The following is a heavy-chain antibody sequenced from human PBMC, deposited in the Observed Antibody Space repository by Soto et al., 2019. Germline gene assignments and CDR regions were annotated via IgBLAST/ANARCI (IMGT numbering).Heavy chain of an antibody. Sequence: EVQLLDSGGGLVQPGGSLRLSCAASGFTFSNYAMSWVRQAPGKGLEWVSGVGGSGDSTYYADSVKGRFTISRDNSKDTLYLQMNSLGAEDTAVYYCAKSPLGYCSGGSCYPPHYFDYWGQGPLVTVSS. CDR2: VGGSGDST. CDR3: AKSPLGYCSGGSCYPPHYFDY. CDR1: GFTFSNYA. V-gene: IGHV3-23*01. D-gene: IGHD2-15*01. J-gene: IGHJ4*02.